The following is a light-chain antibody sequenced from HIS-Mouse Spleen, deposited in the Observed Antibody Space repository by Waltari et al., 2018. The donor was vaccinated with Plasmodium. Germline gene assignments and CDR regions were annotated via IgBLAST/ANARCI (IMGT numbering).Light chain of an antibody. CDR1: QSVSSGY. Sequence: EIVLTQSPGTLSLSPGERATLSCRASQSVSSGYLAGYQQKPGQAPRLLIYGASSRATGIPDRFSGSGSGTDFTLTISRLEPEDFAVYYCQQYGSSPLTFGGGTKVEIK. CDR2: GAS. CDR3: QQYGSSPLT. V-gene: IGKV3-20*01. J-gene: IGKJ4*01.